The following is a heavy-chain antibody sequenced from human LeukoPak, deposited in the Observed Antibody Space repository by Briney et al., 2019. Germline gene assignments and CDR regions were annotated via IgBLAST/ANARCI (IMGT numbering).Heavy chain of an antibody. V-gene: IGHV3-23*01. CDR2: KSENGRIT. J-gene: IGHJ4*02. Sequence: GGSLRLSCVVSGFRFWVYAMSWVREAPGKGVEGVSGKSENGRITYYADSVKGRFTISRDNSKNTLFLQMDSLRVEDTAVYYCAKDRPFGSGSFYGMFDHWGQGALVTVSS. CDR1: GFRFWVYA. CDR3: AKDRPFGSGSFYGMFDH. D-gene: IGHD3-10*01.